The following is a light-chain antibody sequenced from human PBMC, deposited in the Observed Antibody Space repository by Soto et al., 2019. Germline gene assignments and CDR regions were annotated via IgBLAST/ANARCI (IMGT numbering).Light chain of an antibody. V-gene: IGKV1-27*01. CDR1: QGISNF. CDR2: AAS. J-gene: IGKJ4*01. Sequence: DIQMTQSPSSLSASVGDRVTITCRASQGISNFLAWYQHKPGKVPKLLIYAASTLQSGVPSRFSGGGSGTYFTLTISGLHTEDVASYCCQEYYSAPSLTFGGGTKVEIK. CDR3: QEYYSAPSLT.